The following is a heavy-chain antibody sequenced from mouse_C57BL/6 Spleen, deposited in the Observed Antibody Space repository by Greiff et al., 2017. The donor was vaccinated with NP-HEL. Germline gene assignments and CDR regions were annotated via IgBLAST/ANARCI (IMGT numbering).Heavy chain of an antibody. V-gene: IGHV1-61*01. D-gene: IGHD2-5*01. CDR2: IYPSDSET. CDR3: ARDLLYYSNPTEYFDV. J-gene: IGHJ1*03. Sequence: QVQLQQPGAELVRPGSSVKLSCKASGYTFTSYWMDWVKQRPGQGLEWIGNIYPSDSETHYNQKFKDKATLTVDKSSSTAYMQLSSLTSEDSAVYYCARDLLYYSNPTEYFDVWGTGTTVTVSS. CDR1: GYTFTSYW.